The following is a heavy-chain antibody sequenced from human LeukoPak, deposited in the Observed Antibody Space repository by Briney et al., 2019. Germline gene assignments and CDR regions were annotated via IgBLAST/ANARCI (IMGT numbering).Heavy chain of an antibody. D-gene: IGHD6-19*01. CDR3: ARGRRRDSSGWTREGDWFDP. J-gene: IGHJ5*02. Sequence: SETLSLTCAVYGVSFSGFYWSWLRQPPGQGLKWIGEIDNSGSTNYHPSLKSRHTISVDTSKNQLSLKLSAVTAADTAVYYCARGRRRDSSGWTREGDWFDPWGQGTLVTVSS. CDR2: IDNSGST. CDR1: GVSFSGFY. V-gene: IGHV4-34*01.